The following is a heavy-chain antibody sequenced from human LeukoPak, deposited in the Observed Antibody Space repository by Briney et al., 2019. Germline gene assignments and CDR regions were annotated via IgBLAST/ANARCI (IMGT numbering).Heavy chain of an antibody. J-gene: IGHJ4*02. Sequence: GASVKVSCKASGYTFTGYYMHWVRQAPGQGLEWMGWINPNSGGTNYAQKFQGRVTMTRDTSISTAYMELSRLRSDDTAVYYCARITMVRGVTTQEFDYWGQGTLVTVSS. V-gene: IGHV1-2*02. CDR3: ARITMVRGVTTQEFDY. CDR2: INPNSGGT. CDR1: GYTFTGYY. D-gene: IGHD3-10*01.